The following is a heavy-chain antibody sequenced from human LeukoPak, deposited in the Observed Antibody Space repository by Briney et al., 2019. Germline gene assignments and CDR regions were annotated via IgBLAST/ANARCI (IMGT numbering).Heavy chain of an antibody. J-gene: IGHJ4*02. CDR2: ISSSSSTI. CDR1: GFTFSSYS. D-gene: IGHD3-10*01. V-gene: IGHV3-48*01. CDR3: ARESPRGGPDY. Sequence: GGSLRLSCAASGFTFSSYSMNWVRQAPGKGLEWVSYISSSSSTIYYADSVKGRFTISRDNARNSLYLQMNSLRAEDTAVYYCARESPRGGPDYWGQGTLATVSS.